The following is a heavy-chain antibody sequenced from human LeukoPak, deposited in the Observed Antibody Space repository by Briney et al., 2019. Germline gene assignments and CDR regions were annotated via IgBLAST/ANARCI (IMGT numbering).Heavy chain of an antibody. CDR1: GYTFTGYY. CDR3: ARVLSGGAARPSAFDI. J-gene: IGHJ3*02. Sequence: ASVKVSCKASGYTFTGYYMHWVRQAPGQGLEWMGWINPNSGGTNYAQKFQGRVTMTRDTSISTAYMELSRLRSDDTAVYYCARVLSGGAARPSAFDIWGQGTMVTVSS. V-gene: IGHV1-2*02. CDR2: INPNSGGT. D-gene: IGHD6-6*01.